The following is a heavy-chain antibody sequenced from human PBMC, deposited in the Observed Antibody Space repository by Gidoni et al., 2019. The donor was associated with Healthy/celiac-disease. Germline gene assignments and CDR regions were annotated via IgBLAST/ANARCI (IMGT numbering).Heavy chain of an antibody. CDR1: GYTFTGYY. CDR2: INPKGGGT. V-gene: IGHV1-2*06. Sequence: QVQLVQSGAEMKKPGASVKVACKASGYTFTGYYMHWVRQAPGQGLEWMGRINPKGGGTNYAQKFQGRVTMTGDTSISTAYLELTRLTSDDTAIYYCARLWFGELRGFDFWGQGTLVTVSS. D-gene: IGHD3-10*01. CDR3: ARLWFGELRGFDF. J-gene: IGHJ4*02.